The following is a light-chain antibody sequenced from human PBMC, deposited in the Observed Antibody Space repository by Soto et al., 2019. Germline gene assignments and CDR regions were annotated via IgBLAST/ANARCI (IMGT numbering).Light chain of an antibody. CDR2: GAS. CDR1: QSVRTK. V-gene: IGKV3-15*01. J-gene: IGKJ5*01. Sequence: EFVLTQSPETLYLSHGEGATLSCRASQSVRTKLAWYQQKAGQAPRLLIYGASTRATGIPDRFSGSGSGTEFTLTISSLQSEDFAVYYCQQYNSWPPITFGQGTRLEIK. CDR3: QQYNSWPPIT.